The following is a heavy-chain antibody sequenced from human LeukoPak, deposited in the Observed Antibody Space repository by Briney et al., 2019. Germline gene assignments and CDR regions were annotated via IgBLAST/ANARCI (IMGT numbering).Heavy chain of an antibody. V-gene: IGHV4-61*08. D-gene: IGHD6-13*01. CDR2: IYYSGST. CDR3: ARGGIAAAVDY. CDR1: GGSISSGGYY. J-gene: IGHJ4*02. Sequence: PSETLSLTCTVSGGSISSGGYYWSWIRQHPGKGLEWIGYIYYSGSTNYNPSLKSRVTISVDTSKNQFSLKLSSVTAADTAVYYCARGGIAAAVDYWGQGTLVTVSA.